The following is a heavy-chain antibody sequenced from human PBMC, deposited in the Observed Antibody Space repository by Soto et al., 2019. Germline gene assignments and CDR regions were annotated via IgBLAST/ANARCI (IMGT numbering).Heavy chain of an antibody. Sequence: GGSLRLSCAASGFTFSSYWMSWVRQAPGKGLEWVANIKQDGSEKYYVDSVKGRFTISRDNAKNSLYLQMNSLRAEDTAVYYCARDLRYDYIWGSYEDDAFDIWGQGTMVTVSS. D-gene: IGHD3-16*01. CDR3: ARDLRYDYIWGSYEDDAFDI. CDR2: IKQDGSEK. CDR1: GFTFSSYW. J-gene: IGHJ3*02. V-gene: IGHV3-7*01.